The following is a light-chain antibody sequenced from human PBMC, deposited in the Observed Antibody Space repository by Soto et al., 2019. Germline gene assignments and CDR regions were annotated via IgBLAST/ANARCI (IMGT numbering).Light chain of an antibody. CDR3: QEYDGAPPIT. CDR1: QSVSSY. CDR2: DAS. J-gene: IGKJ5*01. Sequence: EIVLTQSPATLSLSPGEIATLSCSASQSVSSYLAWYQQKPGQAPTLLIFDASSRASGTPERFSGSGSGTDFTLTISRLEPEDFAVYYCQEYDGAPPITFGLGTRLEIK. V-gene: IGKV3-11*01.